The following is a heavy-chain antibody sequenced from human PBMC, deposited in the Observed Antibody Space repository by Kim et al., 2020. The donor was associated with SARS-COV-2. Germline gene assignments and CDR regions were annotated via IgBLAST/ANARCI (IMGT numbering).Heavy chain of an antibody. V-gene: IGHV3-33*01. CDR1: GFTFSSYG. CDR3: ARDLEPYCGGDCYSRPFDY. CDR2: IWYDGSNK. J-gene: IGHJ4*02. D-gene: IGHD2-21*02. Sequence: GGSLRLSCAASGFTFSSYGMHWVRQAPGKGLEWVAVIWYDGSNKYYADSVKGRFTISRDNSKNTLYLQMNSLRAEDTAVYYCARDLEPYCGGDCYSRPFDYWGQGTLVTVSS.